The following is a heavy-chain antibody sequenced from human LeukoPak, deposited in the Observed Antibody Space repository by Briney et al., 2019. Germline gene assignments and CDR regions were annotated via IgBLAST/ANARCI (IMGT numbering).Heavy chain of an antibody. Sequence: GGSLRLSCTASGFTFSTYAMSWVRQAPGKGLERVSAISGRGGSTYYADLLKGRFTISRDNSKNTMYLQMDSLRAEDTAVYYCVRTLYGGSAHRRGFGYWGQGTLVTVSS. CDR1: GFTFSTYA. CDR3: VRTLYGGSAHRRGFGY. D-gene: IGHD4/OR15-4a*01. CDR2: ISGRGGST. J-gene: IGHJ4*02. V-gene: IGHV3-23*01.